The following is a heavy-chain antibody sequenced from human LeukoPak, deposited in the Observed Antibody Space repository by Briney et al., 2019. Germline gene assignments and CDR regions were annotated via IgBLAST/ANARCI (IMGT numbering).Heavy chain of an antibody. V-gene: IGHV3-23*01. CDR1: GFTFSNYA. J-gene: IGHJ1*01. CDR3: AKHGHYASSGFTLQY. CDR2: ISSSGANT. D-gene: IGHD3-22*01. Sequence: PGGSLRRSCAASGFTFSNYAITWVRQAPGKGLEWVSTISSSGANTYYADSVRGRFTISRDNSKNTLYLQMNSLRAEGTAVYYCAKHGHYASSGFTLQYWGQGTLVNVSS.